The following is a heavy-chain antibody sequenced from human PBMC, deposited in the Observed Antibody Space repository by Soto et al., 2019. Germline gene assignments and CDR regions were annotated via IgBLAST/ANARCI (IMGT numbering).Heavy chain of an antibody. CDR3: ARRGCSSTSCYDAFDI. D-gene: IGHD2-2*01. CDR2: IYYSGST. J-gene: IGHJ3*02. CDR1: GGSISSSSYY. V-gene: IGHV4-39*01. Sequence: SETLSLTCTVSGGSISSSSYYWGWIRQPPGKGLEWIGSIYYSGSTYYNPSLKSRVTISVDTSKNQFSLKLSSVTAADTAVYYCARRGCSSTSCYDAFDIWGQGTMVTVSS.